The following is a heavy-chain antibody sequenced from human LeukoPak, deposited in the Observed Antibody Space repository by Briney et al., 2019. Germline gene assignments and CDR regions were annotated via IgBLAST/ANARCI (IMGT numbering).Heavy chain of an antibody. CDR1: GYTFTSYD. V-gene: IGHV1-8*03. J-gene: IGHJ4*02. Sequence: GASVKVSCKASGYTFTSYDINWVRQATGQGLEWMGWMNPNSGNTGYAQKFQGRVTITRNTSISTAYMELSSLRSEDTAVYYCARVGGSSWPYYFDYWGQGTLVTVSS. CDR3: ARVGGSSWPYYFDY. CDR2: MNPNSGNT. D-gene: IGHD6-13*01.